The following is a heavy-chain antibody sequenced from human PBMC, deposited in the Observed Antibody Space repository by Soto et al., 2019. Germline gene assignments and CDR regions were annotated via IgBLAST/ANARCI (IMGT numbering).Heavy chain of an antibody. CDR3: ARFGSWWELLQGSWFDP. J-gene: IGHJ5*02. Sequence: GESLKISCKGSGYSFTSYWIGWVRQMPGKGLEWMGIIYPGDSDTRYSPSFQGQVTISADKSISTAYLQWSSLKASDTAMYYCARFGSWWELLQGSWFDPWGPAPLVTVSS. D-gene: IGHD1-26*01. CDR2: IYPGDSDT. CDR1: GYSFTSYW. V-gene: IGHV5-51*01.